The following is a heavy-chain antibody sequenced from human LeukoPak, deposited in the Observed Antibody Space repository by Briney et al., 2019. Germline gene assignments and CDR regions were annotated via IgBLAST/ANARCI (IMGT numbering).Heavy chain of an antibody. Sequence: SQTLSLTCTVSGGSISSGGYYWSWIRQHPGKGLEWIGYIYYSGSTYYNPSLKSRVTISVDTSKNQFSLKLSSVTAADTAVYYCARGLAAAGGNWFDPWGQGTLVTVSS. CDR2: IYYSGST. CDR1: GGSISSGGYY. CDR3: ARGLAAAGGNWFDP. J-gene: IGHJ5*02. D-gene: IGHD6-13*01. V-gene: IGHV4-30-4*08.